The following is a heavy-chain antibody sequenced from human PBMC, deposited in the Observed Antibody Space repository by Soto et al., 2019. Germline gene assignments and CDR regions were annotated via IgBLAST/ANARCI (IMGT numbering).Heavy chain of an antibody. CDR2: IIPIFGNA. CDR1: RVTFRSYA. V-gene: IGHV1-69*06. J-gene: IGHJ6*03. CDR3: AAASDTAMVTVGYYYYMDV. Sequence: SVKVSCKACRVTFRSYAISWVRQSPGQGLEWMGGIIPIFGNANYAQKFQDRVTITADISTSTAYMELSSLRSEDTAVYYCAAASDTAMVTVGYYYYMDVWGKGTTVTSP. D-gene: IGHD5-18*01.